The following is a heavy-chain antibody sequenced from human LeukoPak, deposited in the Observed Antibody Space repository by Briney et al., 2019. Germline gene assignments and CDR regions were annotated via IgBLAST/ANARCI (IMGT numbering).Heavy chain of an antibody. D-gene: IGHD4-17*01. V-gene: IGHV3-43D*03. Sequence: GGCLRLSRAVSVYTHEDFAIHWVRQAPRRGRVCVSIIRWEGDSTYYTDSVKGRFTISRDNAKNSLYRQMNSLRAEKWAVYYCATATRGGEYGTARAFDIWGQGTMVTVSS. J-gene: IGHJ3*02. CDR2: IRWEGDST. CDR1: VYTHEDFA. CDR3: ATATRGGEYGTARAFDI.